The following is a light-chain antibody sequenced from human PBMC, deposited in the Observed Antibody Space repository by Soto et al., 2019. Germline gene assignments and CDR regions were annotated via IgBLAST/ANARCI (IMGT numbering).Light chain of an antibody. CDR2: DAS. CDR3: QQSYTTPPT. V-gene: IGKV1-39*01. CDR1: QSISRY. Sequence: DIQMTQSPFSLSASVGDRVTITCRASQSISRYVNWYHQEPGKAPKVLIYDASTLQSGVPPRFSGSGYGTDFTLTISSLQTEDFATYYCQQSYTTPPTFGHGTKVEIK. J-gene: IGKJ1*01.